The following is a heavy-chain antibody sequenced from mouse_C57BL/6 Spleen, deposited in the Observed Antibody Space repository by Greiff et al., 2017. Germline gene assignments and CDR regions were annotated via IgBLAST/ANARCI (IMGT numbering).Heavy chain of an antibody. J-gene: IGHJ3*01. D-gene: IGHD1-1*01. CDR3: ARTDYGSNQFAY. CDR2: IYPRSGNT. CDR1: GYTFTSSG. V-gene: IGHV1-81*01. Sequence: VQLQQSGAELARPGASVKLSCKASGYTFTSSGISWVKQRTGQGLEWIGEIYPRSGNTYYNEKFKGKATLTADKSSSTAYMELRSLTSEDSAVYFCARTDYGSNQFAYWGQGTLVTVSA.